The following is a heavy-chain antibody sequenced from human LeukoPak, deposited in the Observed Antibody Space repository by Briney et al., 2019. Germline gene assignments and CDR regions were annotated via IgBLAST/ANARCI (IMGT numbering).Heavy chain of an antibody. V-gene: IGHV3-7*01. CDR3: VPHYFDSSGYYHGY. J-gene: IGHJ4*02. CDR1: GFTIIKYW. Sequence: GGSLRLCCAASGFTIIKYWMSWVRQAPGKGLEWVANINQGGSEKDYVDSVKGRFTISRDNVKNSLFLQMNSLRAEDTALYYCVPHYFDSSGYYHGYWGQGTLVTVSS. D-gene: IGHD3-22*01. CDR2: INQGGSEK.